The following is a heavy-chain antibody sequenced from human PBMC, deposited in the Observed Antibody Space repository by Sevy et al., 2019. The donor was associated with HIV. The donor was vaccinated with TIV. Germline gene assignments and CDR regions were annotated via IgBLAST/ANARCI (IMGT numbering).Heavy chain of an antibody. CDR1: GYTFTSYG. V-gene: IGHV1-18*01. CDR3: AREKDPYCGGDCYYGY. CDR2: ISAYNANT. D-gene: IGHD2-21*02. Sequence: ASVKVSCKASGYTFTSYGITWVRQAPGQGLEWMGWISAYNANTNYAQKLQGRVTMTTDTSTSTAYMELRSLRSDDTAVYYWAREKDPYCGGDCYYGYWGQGTLVTVSS. J-gene: IGHJ4*02.